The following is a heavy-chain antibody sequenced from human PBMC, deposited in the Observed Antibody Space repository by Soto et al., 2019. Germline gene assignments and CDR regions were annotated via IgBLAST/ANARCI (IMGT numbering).Heavy chain of an antibody. Sequence: ASVKVSCKASGYTFTNYYVHWVRQAPGQGLEWMGFISPTGGGPTYAQKFQGRVTMTRDTSTSTVYMELSSLRSEDTAVYYCAREGLATNGPHDAFDIWGQGTMVTVSS. CDR2: ISPTGGGP. CDR3: AREGLATNGPHDAFDI. V-gene: IGHV1-46*01. J-gene: IGHJ3*02. CDR1: GYTFTNYY. D-gene: IGHD5-12*01.